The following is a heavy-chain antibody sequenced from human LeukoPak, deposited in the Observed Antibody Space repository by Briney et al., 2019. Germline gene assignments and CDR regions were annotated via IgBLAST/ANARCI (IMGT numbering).Heavy chain of an antibody. CDR2: IKSKTDGGTT. D-gene: IGHD3-22*01. CDR1: GFTFSNAW. CDR3: AKDHRITMIVVAKNVFDY. J-gene: IGHJ4*02. V-gene: IGHV3-15*01. Sequence: GGSLRLSCAASGFTFSNAWMSWVRQAPGKGLEWVGRIKSKTDGGTTDYAAPVKGRFTISRDDSKNTLYLRMNSLKTEDTAVYYCAKDHRITMIVVAKNVFDYWGQGTLVTVSS.